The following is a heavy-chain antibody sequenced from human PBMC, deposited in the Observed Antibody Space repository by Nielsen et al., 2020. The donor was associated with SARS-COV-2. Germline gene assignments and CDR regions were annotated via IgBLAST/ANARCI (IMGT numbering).Heavy chain of an antibody. CDR1: GGSISSSSYY. Sequence: SETLSLTCTVSGGSISSSSYYWGWIRQPPGKGLEWIGSIYYSGSTYYNPSLKSRVTISVDTSENQFSLKLSSVTAADTAVYYCARRGYGGPRAFDIWGQGTMVTVSS. J-gene: IGHJ3*02. CDR3: ARRGYGGPRAFDI. D-gene: IGHD4-23*01. V-gene: IGHV4-39*01. CDR2: IYYSGST.